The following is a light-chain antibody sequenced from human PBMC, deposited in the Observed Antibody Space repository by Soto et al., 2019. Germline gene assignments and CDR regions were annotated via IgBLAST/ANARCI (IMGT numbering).Light chain of an antibody. J-gene: IGKJ1*01. CDR2: RAS. V-gene: IGKV3-20*01. CDR3: QQYGSSPRT. Sequence: EIVLTHSPGTLSLSPGHRATLSFRPSQRVISNYLAWYQQKPGQAPKVLIYRASSMATGIPDRFSGSGSGTDFTLTISRLDPEDFATYFCQQYGSSPRTFGQGTKVDI. CDR1: QRVISNY.